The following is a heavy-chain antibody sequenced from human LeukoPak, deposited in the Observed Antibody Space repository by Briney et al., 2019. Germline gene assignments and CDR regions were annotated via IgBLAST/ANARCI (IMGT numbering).Heavy chain of an antibody. CDR3: ARRKVQLEGQYYFDY. D-gene: IGHD1-1*01. J-gene: IGHJ4*02. V-gene: IGHV1-18*01. Sequence: ASVKVSCKASGYTFTRYGISWVRQAPGQGLEWMGWISAYNGNTNYAQKFQGRVTMTRNTSISTAYMELSSLRSEDTAVYYCARRKVQLEGQYYFDYWGQGTLVTVSS. CDR2: ISAYNGNT. CDR1: GYTFTRYG.